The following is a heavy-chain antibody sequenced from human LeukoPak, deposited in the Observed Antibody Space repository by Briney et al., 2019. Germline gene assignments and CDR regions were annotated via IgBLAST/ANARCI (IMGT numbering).Heavy chain of an antibody. CDR1: GYSISSGYY. CDR3: ARAYYYDSSGYPNWFDP. D-gene: IGHD3-22*01. V-gene: IGHV4-38-2*01. CDR2: MYHSGST. J-gene: IGHJ5*02. Sequence: SETLSLTCAVSGYSISSGYYWGWIRQPPGKGLEWIGSMYHSGSTYYNPSLKSRVTISVDTSKNQFSLKLSSVTAADTAVYYCARAYYYDSSGYPNWFDPWGQGTLVTVSS.